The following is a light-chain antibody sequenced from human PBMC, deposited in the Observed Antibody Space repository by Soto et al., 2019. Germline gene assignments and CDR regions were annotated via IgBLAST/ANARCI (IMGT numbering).Light chain of an antibody. Sequence: QSVLTQPASVSGSPGQSITISCTGTSSDVGGYNYVSWYQQHPGKAPKLMIYEVSNRPSGVSNRFSGSKSGTSATLGITGFQTGDEADHYCGSWDSSLSAYVFGTGTKVTVL. CDR3: GSWDSSLSAYV. V-gene: IGLV2-14*01. J-gene: IGLJ1*01. CDR1: SSDVGGYNY. CDR2: EVS.